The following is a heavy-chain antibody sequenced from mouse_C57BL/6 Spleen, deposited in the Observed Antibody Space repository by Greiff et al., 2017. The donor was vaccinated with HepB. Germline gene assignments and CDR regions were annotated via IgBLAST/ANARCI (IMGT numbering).Heavy chain of an antibody. Sequence: EVHLVESEGGLVQPGSSMKLSCTASGFTFSDYYMAWVRQVPEKGLEWVANINYDGSSNYYLDSLKSRFIISRDNAKNILYLQMSNLKSENTATYYCARDRGYYYGSSYVNYFDYWGQGTTLTVSS. CDR2: INYDGSSN. D-gene: IGHD1-1*01. CDR3: ARDRGYYYGSSYVNYFDY. V-gene: IGHV5-16*01. J-gene: IGHJ2*01. CDR1: GFTFSDYY.